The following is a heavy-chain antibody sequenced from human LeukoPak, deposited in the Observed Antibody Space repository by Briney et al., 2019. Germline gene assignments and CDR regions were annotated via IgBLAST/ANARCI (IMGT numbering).Heavy chain of an antibody. CDR1: GFTFSCYG. CDR3: AKDQGSSWYGRYFDY. Sequence: PGGSLRLSCAASGFTFSCYGMHWVRQAPGKGLEWVAVISYDGSNKYYADSVKGRFTISRDNSKNTLYLQMNSLRAEDTAVYYCAKDQGSSWYGRYFDYWGQGTLVTVSS. CDR2: ISYDGSNK. D-gene: IGHD6-13*01. V-gene: IGHV3-30*18. J-gene: IGHJ4*02.